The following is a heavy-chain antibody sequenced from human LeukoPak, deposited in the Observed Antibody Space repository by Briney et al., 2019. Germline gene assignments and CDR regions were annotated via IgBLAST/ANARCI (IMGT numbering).Heavy chain of an antibody. D-gene: IGHD2-21*01. Sequence: ASVKVSCKASGYTFTSYAISWVRQAPGQGLEWMGGIIPIFGTANYAQKFQGRVTITTDESTSTAYMELSSLRSEDTAVYYCAREVAYCGGDCYWAFDIWGQGTMVTVSS. CDR1: GYTFTSYA. CDR3: AREVAYCGGDCYWAFDI. CDR2: IIPIFGTA. J-gene: IGHJ3*02. V-gene: IGHV1-69*05.